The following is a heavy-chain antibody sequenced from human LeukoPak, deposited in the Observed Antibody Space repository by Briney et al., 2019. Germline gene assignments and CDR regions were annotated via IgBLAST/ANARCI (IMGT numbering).Heavy chain of an antibody. J-gene: IGHJ4*02. CDR1: GFTFSDYS. D-gene: IGHD6-19*01. Sequence: GGSLRLSCAASGFTFSDYSMNWIRQAPGKGLEWVSCISSNGSTIYYTASVKGRFTISRDNAKNSLYLQMNSLRVEDTAMYYCARADGAVAAIFDYWGQGNLVTVSS. CDR3: ARADGAVAAIFDY. V-gene: IGHV3-11*01. CDR2: ISSNGSTI.